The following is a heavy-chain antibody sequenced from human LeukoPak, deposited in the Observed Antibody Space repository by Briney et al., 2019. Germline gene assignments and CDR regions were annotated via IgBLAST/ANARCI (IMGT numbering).Heavy chain of an antibody. CDR3: ARVGYCSSTSCYYFDY. CDR2: INPSGGST. D-gene: IGHD2-2*01. CDR1: GYTFTSYY. Sequence: ASVKVSCKASGYTFTSYYIHWVRQAPGQGLEWMGIINPSGGSTSYAQKFQGRVTMTRDMSTSTVYMELSSLRSEDTAVYYCARVGYCSSTSCYYFDYWGQGTLVTVSS. V-gene: IGHV1-46*01. J-gene: IGHJ4*02.